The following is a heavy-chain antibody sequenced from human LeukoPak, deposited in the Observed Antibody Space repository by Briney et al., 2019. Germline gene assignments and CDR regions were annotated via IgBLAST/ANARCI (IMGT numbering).Heavy chain of an antibody. D-gene: IGHD3-10*01. V-gene: IGHV4-34*01. CDR1: GGSFSGYY. CDR3: ARENRRARTFGEQLRLFGFDY. J-gene: IGHJ4*02. CDR2: INHSGST. Sequence: KPAETLSLTCAVYGGSFSGYYWSWIRQPPGKGLEWIGEINHSGSTNYNPSLKSRVTISVDTSKNQFSLKVSSITAADTAVYYCARENRRARTFGEQLRLFGFDYWGQGILVTVSS.